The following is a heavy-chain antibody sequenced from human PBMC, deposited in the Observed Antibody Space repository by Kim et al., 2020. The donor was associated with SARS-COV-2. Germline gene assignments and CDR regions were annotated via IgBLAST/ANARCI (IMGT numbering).Heavy chain of an antibody. CDR3: AKTYSDSGSLYYFDY. Sequence: DSGKGRFTISRDNSKNTLYLQMNSLRAEDTAVYYCAKTYSDSGSLYYFDYWGQGTLVTVSS. J-gene: IGHJ4*02. V-gene: IGHV3-30*02. D-gene: IGHD1-26*01.